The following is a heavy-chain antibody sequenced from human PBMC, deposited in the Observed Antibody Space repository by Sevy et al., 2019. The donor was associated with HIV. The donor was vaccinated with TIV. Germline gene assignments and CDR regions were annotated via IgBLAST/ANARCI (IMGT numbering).Heavy chain of an antibody. D-gene: IGHD3-22*01. J-gene: IGHJ6*01. CDR2: IKQDGSEK. CDR3: ASNVNYYDSSGYYYYCYGMDV. CDR1: GFTFSSYW. V-gene: IGHV3-7*01. Sequence: GGSLRLSCAASGFTFSSYWMSWVRQAPGKGLEWVANIKQDGSEKYYVDSVKGRFTISRDNAKNSLYLQMKSLRAEDTAVYYCASNVNYYDSSGYYYYCYGMDVWGQGTTVTVSS.